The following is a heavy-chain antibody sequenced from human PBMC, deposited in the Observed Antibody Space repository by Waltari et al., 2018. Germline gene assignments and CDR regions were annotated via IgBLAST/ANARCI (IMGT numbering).Heavy chain of an antibody. CDR2: RSPSLGIA. V-gene: IGHV1-69*04. CDR3: AREWGSPTFVYYGMDV. Sequence: QVQLVQSGAEVKKPGSSVKVSCKASGGTFSSYAISWVRQAPGQGLEWMGRRSPSLGIAKYAQKCQGRVTITADKSTSTAYMELSSLRSEDTAVYYCAREWGSPTFVYYGMDVWGQGTTVTVSS. J-gene: IGHJ6*02. CDR1: GGTFSSYA. D-gene: IGHD3-16*01.